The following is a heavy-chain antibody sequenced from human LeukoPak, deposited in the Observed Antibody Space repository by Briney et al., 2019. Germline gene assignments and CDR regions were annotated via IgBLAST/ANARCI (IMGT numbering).Heavy chain of an antibody. CDR2: ISYDGSNK. D-gene: IGHD3-10*01. J-gene: IGHJ4*02. CDR3: ANEGVYGSGSYYNSEAGVPTFDY. Sequence: GGSLRLSCAASEFTFSSYAMHWVRQAPGKGLEWVAVISYDGSNKYYADSVKGRFTISRDNSKNTLYLQMNSLRAEDTAVYYCANEGVYGSGSYYNSEAGVPTFDYWGQGTLVTVSS. V-gene: IGHV3-30*18. CDR1: EFTFSSYA.